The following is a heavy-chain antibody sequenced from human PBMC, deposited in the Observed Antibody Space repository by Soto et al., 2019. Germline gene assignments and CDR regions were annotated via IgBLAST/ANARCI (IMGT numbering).Heavy chain of an antibody. Sequence: GGSLRLSCAAAGFAFSTYAMTWVRRAPGKGLEWVSVISGSGGSSYYAASVKGRFTISRDNSKNTLFLQMNGLRAEDTAVYYCAKVTKRAAAGRYEYYKYGMDVWGQGTTVTAP. CDR3: AKVTKRAAAGRYEYYKYGMDV. V-gene: IGHV3-23*01. CDR1: GFAFSTYA. D-gene: IGHD6-13*01. CDR2: ISGSGGSS. J-gene: IGHJ6*02.